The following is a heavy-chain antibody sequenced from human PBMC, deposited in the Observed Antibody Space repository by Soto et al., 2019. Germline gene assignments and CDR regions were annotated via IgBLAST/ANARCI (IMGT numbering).Heavy chain of an antibody. Sequence: GGSLRLSCAASGFTFSSYGMHWVRQAPGKGLEWVAVISYDGSNKYYADSVKGRFTISKDNSNNTLSLQMNSLRDEDTAVYYCARRITMVRGPYYYYGMDVWGQGTTVTVSS. J-gene: IGHJ6*02. CDR1: GFTFSSYG. CDR2: ISYDGSNK. CDR3: ARRITMVRGPYYYYGMDV. V-gene: IGHV3-30*03. D-gene: IGHD3-10*01.